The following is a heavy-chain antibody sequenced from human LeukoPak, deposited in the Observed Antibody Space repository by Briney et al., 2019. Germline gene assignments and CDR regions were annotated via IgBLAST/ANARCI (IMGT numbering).Heavy chain of an antibody. CDR1: GFSVSNNY. CDR2: IFITGTT. V-gene: IGHV3-53*01. CDR3: ARGQSR. D-gene: IGHD4-11*01. J-gene: IGHJ4*02. Sequence: PGGSLRLSCAASGFSVSNNYMCWVRQAPGKGLEWVSVIFITGTTGYADSVKGRFTISRDNSKNIVYLQMNSLRPEDAAVYCCARGQSRWGQGTLVSVSS.